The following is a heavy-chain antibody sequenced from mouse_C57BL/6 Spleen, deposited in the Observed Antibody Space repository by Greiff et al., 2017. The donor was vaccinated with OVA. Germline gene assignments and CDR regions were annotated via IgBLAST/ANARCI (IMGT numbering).Heavy chain of an antibody. CDR2: ISDGGSYT. D-gene: IGHD2-1*01. V-gene: IGHV5-4*03. CDR3: ARVYGNYEPVAMDY. CDR1: GFTFSSYA. J-gene: IGHJ4*01. Sequence: EVKLLESGGGLVKPGGSLKLSCAASGFTFSSYAMSWVRQTPEKRLEWVATISDGGSYTYYPDNVKGRFTISRDNAKNNLYLQMSHLKSEDTAMYYCARVYGNYEPVAMDYWGQGTSVTVSS.